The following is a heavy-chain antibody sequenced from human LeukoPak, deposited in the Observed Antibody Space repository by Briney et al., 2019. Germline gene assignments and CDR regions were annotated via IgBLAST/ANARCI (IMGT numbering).Heavy chain of an antibody. D-gene: IGHD1-26*01. CDR2: ISSSSSSYI. V-gene: IGHV3-21*01. J-gene: IGHJ4*02. CDR1: GFTFSSYS. Sequence: PGRSLRLSCAASGFTFSSYSMNWVRQAPGKGLEWVSSISSSSSSYIYYADSVKGRFTISRDNAKNSLYLQMNSLRAEDTAVYYCVRVSGSCLFVFDYWGQGTLVTVSS. CDR3: VRVSGSCLFVFDY.